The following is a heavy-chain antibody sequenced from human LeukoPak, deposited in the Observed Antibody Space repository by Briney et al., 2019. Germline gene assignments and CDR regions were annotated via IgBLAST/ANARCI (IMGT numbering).Heavy chain of an antibody. CDR2: ISASAGRT. J-gene: IGHJ4*02. Sequence: PGGSLRLSCAPSRLTLSSYAMGWVRQAPGKGVEWVSTISASAGRTYYADSVKGRFTVSRDNSKNTLYLQVDSLRAEDTAVYYCAKGIQPSSTWYPPLDYWGQGTLVTVSS. D-gene: IGHD6-13*01. V-gene: IGHV3-23*01. CDR3: AKGIQPSSTWYPPLDY. CDR1: RLTLSSYA.